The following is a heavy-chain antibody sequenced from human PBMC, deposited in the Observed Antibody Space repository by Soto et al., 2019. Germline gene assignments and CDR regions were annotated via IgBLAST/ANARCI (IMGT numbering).Heavy chain of an antibody. CDR3: ASVESSGWYSNY. CDR2: INPSGGST. V-gene: IGHV1-46*01. Sequence: ASVKVSCKASGYTFTSYYMHWVRQAPGQGLEWMGIINPSGGSTSYAQKFQGRVTMTRDTSTSTVHMELSSLRSEDTAVYYCASVESSGWYSNYWGQGTLVTVSS. J-gene: IGHJ4*02. D-gene: IGHD6-19*01. CDR1: GYTFTSYY.